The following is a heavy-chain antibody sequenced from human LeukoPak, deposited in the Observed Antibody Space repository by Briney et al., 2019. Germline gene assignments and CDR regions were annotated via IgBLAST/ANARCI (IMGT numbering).Heavy chain of an antibody. CDR3: AASGYSYGRYYFDY. V-gene: IGHV1-69*01. J-gene: IGHJ4*02. D-gene: IGHD5-18*01. Sequence: ASVKVSCKASGGTFSSYAISWVRQAPGQGLEWMGGIIPIFGTPNYAQKFQGRVTITADESTSTAYMELSSLRSEDTAVYYCAASGYSYGRYYFDYWGQGTLVTVSS. CDR1: GGTFSSYA. CDR2: IIPIFGTP.